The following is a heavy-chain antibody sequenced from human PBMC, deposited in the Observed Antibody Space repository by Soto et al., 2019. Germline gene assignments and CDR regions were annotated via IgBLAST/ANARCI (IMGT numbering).Heavy chain of an antibody. V-gene: IGHV3-30*18. CDR2: ISYDGSDQ. CDR3: AKDTYYHDSSGYYVFDY. J-gene: IGHJ4*02. D-gene: IGHD3-22*01. CDR1: GFTFSSYG. Sequence: QVQLVESGGGVVQPGRSLRLSCAASGFTFSSYGMHWVRQAPGKGLDWVAVISYDGSDQYYVDSVKGRFTISRDNSKNTLFLQMNSLRPEDTAVYCCAKDTYYHDSSGYYVFDYWGQGTLVTVSS.